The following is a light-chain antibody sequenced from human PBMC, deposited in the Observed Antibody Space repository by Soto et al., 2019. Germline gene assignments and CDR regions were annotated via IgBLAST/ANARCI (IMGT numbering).Light chain of an antibody. Sequence: DIQMTQSPSSLSASVGDRVTITCRASQSISSYLNWFQFKPGTAPKLLIFAASTLQSGVPSRFSGSGSGTDFTLTISSLQPEDFATYYCQQSYTTPWTFGQGTKVEIK. V-gene: IGKV1-39*01. CDR1: QSISSY. CDR2: AAS. CDR3: QQSYTTPWT. J-gene: IGKJ1*01.